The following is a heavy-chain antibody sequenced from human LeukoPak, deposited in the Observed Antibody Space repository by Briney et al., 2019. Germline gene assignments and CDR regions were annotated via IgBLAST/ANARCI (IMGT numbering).Heavy chain of an antibody. D-gene: IGHD5-12*01. CDR1: GFSFSSYS. Sequence: GGSLRLPCAASGFSFSSYSIHWVRQAPGKGLEWVAVISSDGNSKNFALSVKGRFAISRDNSKNTLFLQMNNLRSEDTALYYCVSPTADYPFLYYFDSWGQGTLVTVSS. V-gene: IGHV3-30*09. J-gene: IGHJ4*02. CDR2: ISSDGNSK. CDR3: VSPTADYPFLYYFDS.